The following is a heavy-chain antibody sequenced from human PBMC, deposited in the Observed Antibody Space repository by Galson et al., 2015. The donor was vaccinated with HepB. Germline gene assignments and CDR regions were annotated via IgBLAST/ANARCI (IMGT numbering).Heavy chain of an antibody. V-gene: IGHV1-69*13. J-gene: IGHJ6*02. D-gene: IGHD3-3*01. CDR2: IIPIFGTA. CDR1: GGTFSSYA. Sequence: SVKVSCKASGGTFSSYAISWVRQAPGQGLEWMGGIIPIFGTANYAQKFQGRVTITADESTSTAYMELSSLRSEDTAVYYRARDDYDFWSGSNFPSYYYGMDVWGQGTTVTVSS. CDR3: ARDDYDFWSGSNFPSYYYGMDV.